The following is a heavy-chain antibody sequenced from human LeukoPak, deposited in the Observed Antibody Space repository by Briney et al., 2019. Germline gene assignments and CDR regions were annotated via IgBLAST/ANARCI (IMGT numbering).Heavy chain of an antibody. Sequence: GASVKVSCKVSGYTLTELSMHWVRQAPGKGLEWMGGFDPEDGETIYAQKFQGRVTMTEDTSTDTAYMELSSLRSEDTAVYYCATLPSDYDFWSGYYPFDYWGQGTLVTVSS. CDR2: FDPEDGET. CDR3: ATLPSDYDFWSGYYPFDY. J-gene: IGHJ4*02. D-gene: IGHD3-3*01. CDR1: GYTLTELS. V-gene: IGHV1-24*01.